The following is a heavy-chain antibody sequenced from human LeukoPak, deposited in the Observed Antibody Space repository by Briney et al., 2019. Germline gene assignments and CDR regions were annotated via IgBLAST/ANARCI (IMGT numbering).Heavy chain of an antibody. CDR2: INPNSGGT. CDR1: GYTITGYY. V-gene: IGHV1-2*06. Sequence: SVTVSCKASGYTITGYYMHWVRHAPGQGLERMGRINPNSGGTNYAQKFQGRVTMTRDTSISTAYMELSRLRSDDTAVYYCATLITGTMYYFDYWGQGTLVTVSS. D-gene: IGHD1-20*01. J-gene: IGHJ4*02. CDR3: ATLITGTMYYFDY.